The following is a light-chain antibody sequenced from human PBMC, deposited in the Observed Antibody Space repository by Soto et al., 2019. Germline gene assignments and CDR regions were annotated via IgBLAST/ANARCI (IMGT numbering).Light chain of an antibody. CDR2: AAS. Sequence: EIVITQSPATLSVSPGERATLSFRASQSVSSSLAWYQQKPGQAPRLLIYAASTRATGVPARFSGSGSGTEFTLTISSLQSEDFAVYYCQQYNNWPPFTFGQGTRLEI. CDR3: QQYNNWPPFT. V-gene: IGKV3-15*01. CDR1: QSVSSS. J-gene: IGKJ5*01.